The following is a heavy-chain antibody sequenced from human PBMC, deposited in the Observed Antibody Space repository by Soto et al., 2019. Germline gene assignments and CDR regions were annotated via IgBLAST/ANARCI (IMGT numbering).Heavy chain of an antibody. V-gene: IGHV3-30-3*01. J-gene: IGHJ4*02. CDR2: ISYDGSNK. D-gene: IGHD3-9*01. CDR1: GFTFSGYA. CDR3: ARDQDDILTGPNC. Sequence: QVQLVESGGGVVQPGRSLRLSCAASGFTFSGYAMHWVRQAPGKGLEWVAVISYDGSNKYYADSVKGRFTISRDNSKNTLYLQMNGLRPEDAAVYYCARDQDDILTGPNCWGQGTLVTVSS.